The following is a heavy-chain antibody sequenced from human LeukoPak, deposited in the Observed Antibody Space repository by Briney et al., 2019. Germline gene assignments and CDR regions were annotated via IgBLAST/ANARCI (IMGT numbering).Heavy chain of an antibody. J-gene: IGHJ3*01. Sequence: SGGSLRLSCAASGFTFSSYAMTWVRQAPGKGLEWVSAFSATDGSAQYAESVEGRFTISRDNSKNTPFLQMNSLGAEDTAVYYCARAKIAAAGTGAFDVWGQGTLVTVSS. CDR2: FSATDGSA. CDR1: GFTFSSYA. CDR3: ARAKIAAAGTGAFDV. D-gene: IGHD6-13*01. V-gene: IGHV3-23*01.